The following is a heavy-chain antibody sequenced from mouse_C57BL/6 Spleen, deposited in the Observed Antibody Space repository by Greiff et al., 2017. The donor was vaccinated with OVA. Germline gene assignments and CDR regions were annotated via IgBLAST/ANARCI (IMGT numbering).Heavy chain of an antibody. J-gene: IGHJ4*01. CDR2: IDPDNGDT. D-gene: IGHD2-1*01. Sequence: EVQLVESGAELVRPGASVKLSCTASGFNIKDDYMHWVKQRPEQGLEWIGWIDPDNGDTEYASKFQGKATITADTSSNTAYLQLSSLTSEDTAVYYCTPGGNYDYYAMDYWGQGTSVTVSS. CDR3: TPGGNYDYYAMDY. CDR1: GFNIKDDY. V-gene: IGHV14-4*01.